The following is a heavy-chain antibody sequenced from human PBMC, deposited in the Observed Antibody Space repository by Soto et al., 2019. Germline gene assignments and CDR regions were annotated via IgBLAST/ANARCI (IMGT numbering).Heavy chain of an antibody. CDR2: IIPIFNST. J-gene: IGHJ4*02. V-gene: IGHV1-69*01. D-gene: IGHD2-2*02. CDR3: ARKGRGKKAGYNGLVSLGY. CDR1: GSRFSNYV. Sequence: QVQLVQSGAEVKTPGSSLKVSCKVSGSRFSNYVISWVRQAPGHGLEWLGRIIPIFNSTKYAQNFQGRVTITADQSTSTGSLELSSLRSDDTAVYYCARKGRGKKAGYNGLVSLGYWGQGTLVTVSS.